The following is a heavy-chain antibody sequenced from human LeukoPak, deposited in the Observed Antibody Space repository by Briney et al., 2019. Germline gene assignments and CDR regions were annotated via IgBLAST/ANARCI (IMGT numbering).Heavy chain of an antibody. CDR3: ARGYYYGPGSYYPYYYYYGMDV. J-gene: IGHJ6*02. V-gene: IGHV1-2*02. CDR1: GYTFTGYY. D-gene: IGHD3-10*01. CDR2: INPNSGGT. Sequence: ASVKVSCKASGYTFTGYYMHWVRQAPGQGLEWMGWINPNSGGTNYAQKFQGRVTMTRDTSISTAYMEPSGLRSDDTAVYYCARGYYYGPGSYYPYYYYYGMDVWGQGTTVTVSS.